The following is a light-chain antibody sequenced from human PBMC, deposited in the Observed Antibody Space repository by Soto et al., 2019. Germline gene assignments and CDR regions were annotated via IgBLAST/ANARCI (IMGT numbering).Light chain of an antibody. CDR1: SSDVGNYNL. J-gene: IGLJ2*01. V-gene: IGLV2-23*01. Sequence: QSALTQPASVSGSRGQSITISCTGTSSDVGNYNLVSWYQQYPGKAPKLMIYEDIKRPSGVSPRFSGSKSGSTASLTISGLQAEDEANYYCCSSAGFSTVIFGGGTKVTVL. CDR2: EDI. CDR3: CSSAGFSTVI.